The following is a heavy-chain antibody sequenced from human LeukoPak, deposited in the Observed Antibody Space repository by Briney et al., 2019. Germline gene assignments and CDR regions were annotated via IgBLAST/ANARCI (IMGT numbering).Heavy chain of an antibody. D-gene: IGHD3-3*01. J-gene: IGHJ4*02. CDR3: ARLRLNPRYDFWSGYIFDY. V-gene: IGHV4-39*01. CDR2: IYYSGST. CDR1: GGSISSSSYY. Sequence: SETLSLTCTVSGGSISSSSYYWGWIRQPPGKGLEWIGSIYYSGSTYYNPSLKSRVTISVDTSKNQFSLKLSSVTAADTAVYYCARLRLNPRYDFWSGYIFDYWGQGTLVTVSS.